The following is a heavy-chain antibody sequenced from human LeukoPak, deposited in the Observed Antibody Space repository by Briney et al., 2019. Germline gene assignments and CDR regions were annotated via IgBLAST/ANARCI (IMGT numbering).Heavy chain of an antibody. D-gene: IGHD1-26*01. CDR1: GFTFSSFW. CDR3: VRGVGTTSNDY. J-gene: IGHJ4*02. CDR2: INSGGYT. V-gene: IGHV3-21*01. Sequence: PGGSLRLSCAVSGFTFSSFWMHWVRQAPGKGLQWVSFINSGGYTSYADSVKGRFTISRDNAKNTLYLQMNSLRAEDTAMYYCVRGVGTTSNDYWGQGTLVTVSS.